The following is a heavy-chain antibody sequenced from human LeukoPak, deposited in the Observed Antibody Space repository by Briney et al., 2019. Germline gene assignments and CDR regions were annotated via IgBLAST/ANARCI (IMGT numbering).Heavy chain of an antibody. D-gene: IGHD4-17*01. J-gene: IGHJ4*02. Sequence: SQTLSLTCTVSGGSISSGDYYWSWIRQPPGKGLEWIGYIYYSGSTYYNPSLKSRVTISVDTSKNQFSLKLSSVTAADTAVYYCARCPYDYGDFGFDYWGQGTLVTVSS. V-gene: IGHV4-30-4*01. CDR1: GGSISSGDYY. CDR2: IYYSGST. CDR3: ARCPYDYGDFGFDY.